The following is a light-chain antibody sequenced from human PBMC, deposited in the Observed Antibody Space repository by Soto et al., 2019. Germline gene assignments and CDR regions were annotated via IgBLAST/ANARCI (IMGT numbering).Light chain of an antibody. CDR1: QSVSSY. CDR3: QQRYSWPLT. J-gene: IGKJ4*01. CDR2: DAS. V-gene: IGKV3-11*01. Sequence: EIVLTQSPATLSLSPGERATLSCRASQSVSSYLAWYQQKPGQAPRLLIYDASNRATGIPARFSGSGSGTDFTLTISIREPEDFAVYYCQQRYSWPLTFGGGTKVEIK.